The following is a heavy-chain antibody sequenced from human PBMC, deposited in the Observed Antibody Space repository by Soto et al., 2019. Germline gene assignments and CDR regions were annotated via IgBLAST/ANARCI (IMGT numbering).Heavy chain of an antibody. CDR1: GLTFNTYA. CDR2: ITADGTEQ. CDR3: ARRGILGAQGMAYIDL. J-gene: IGHJ2*01. Sequence: QVQLMESGGGVVQPGRSLRLSCEPSGLTFNTYAMHWVRHAPGKGLEWVAVITADGTEQYYPDSVKGRFTNSRDNSKNTQYLQMNSLGLEDMSIYHCARRGILGAQGMAYIDLWGRGTLVTVSS. D-gene: IGHD1-26*01. V-gene: IGHV3-30*04.